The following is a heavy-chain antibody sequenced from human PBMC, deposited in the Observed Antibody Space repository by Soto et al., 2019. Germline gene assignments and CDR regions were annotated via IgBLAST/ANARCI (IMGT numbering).Heavy chain of an antibody. CDR2: INPNSGGT. Sequence: ASVKVSCKASGYTFTDYYIHWVRLRQAPGQGLEWMGWINPNSGGTNYAQKFQDWVTMTRDTSISTAYLELSSLRSDDTAVYYCARLSPYYYYGMDVWGQGTTVTVSS. V-gene: IGHV1-2*04. J-gene: IGHJ6*02. CDR3: ARLSPYYYYGMDV. CDR1: GYTFTDYY.